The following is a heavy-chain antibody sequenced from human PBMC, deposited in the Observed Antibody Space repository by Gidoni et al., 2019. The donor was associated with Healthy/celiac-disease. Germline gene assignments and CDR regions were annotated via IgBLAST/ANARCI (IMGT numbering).Heavy chain of an antibody. CDR1: GGSISSSSYY. D-gene: IGHD2-21*01. CDR2: IYYSGST. CDR3: ARDRVRRWLYAHDAFDI. Sequence: QLQLQESGPGLVKPSETLSLTCTVSGGSISSSSYYWGWIRQPPGKGLEWIGSIYYSGSTYYNPSLKSRVTISVDTSKNQFSLKLSSVTAADTAVYYCARDRVRRWLYAHDAFDIWGQGTMVTVSS. V-gene: IGHV4-39*07. J-gene: IGHJ3*02.